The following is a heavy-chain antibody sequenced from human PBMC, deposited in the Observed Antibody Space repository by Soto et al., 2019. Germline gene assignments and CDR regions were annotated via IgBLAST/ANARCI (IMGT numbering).Heavy chain of an antibody. CDR2: IYHSGST. CDR3: AGLFPYYYYGMDV. Sequence: PSETMSLTYAVSGGSISSSNWWRCVRKPPGKGLEWIGEIYHSGSTNYNPSLKSRVTISVDKSKNQFSLKLSSVTAADTAVYYCAGLFPYYYYGMDVWGQGTTVTVSS. CDR1: GGSISSSNW. V-gene: IGHV4-4*02. J-gene: IGHJ6*02.